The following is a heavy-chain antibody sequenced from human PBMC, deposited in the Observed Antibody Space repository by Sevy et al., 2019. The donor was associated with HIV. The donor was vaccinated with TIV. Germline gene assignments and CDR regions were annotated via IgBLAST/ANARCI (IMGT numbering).Heavy chain of an antibody. D-gene: IGHD3-22*01. J-gene: IGHJ5*02. Sequence: GGSLRLSCAASGFTVSSNYMSWVRQAPGKGLEWVSVIYSGGSTYYADSVKGRFTISRDNSKNTLYLQMNSLRAEDTAVYYCARVVFLRRAMIRGTYNWFDPWGQGTLVTVSS. V-gene: IGHV3-53*01. CDR2: IYSGGST. CDR1: GFTVSSNY. CDR3: ARVVFLRRAMIRGTYNWFDP.